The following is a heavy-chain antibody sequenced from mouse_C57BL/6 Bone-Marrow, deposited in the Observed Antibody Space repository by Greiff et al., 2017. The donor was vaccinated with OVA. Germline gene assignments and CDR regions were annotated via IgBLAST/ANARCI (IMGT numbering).Heavy chain of an antibody. CDR2: IWRGGST. CDR1: GSSLTSYG. D-gene: IGHD4-1*01. J-gene: IGHJ4*01. V-gene: IGHV2-5*01. CDR3: AKKGTGSHAMDY. Sequence: QVQLQQSGPGLVQPSQSLSITCTVSGSSLTSYGVHWVRHSPGKGLEWLGVIWRGGSTDYNAAFMSRLSITKDNSKSQVFFKMNSLQADDTAIYYCAKKGTGSHAMDYWGQGTSVTVSS.